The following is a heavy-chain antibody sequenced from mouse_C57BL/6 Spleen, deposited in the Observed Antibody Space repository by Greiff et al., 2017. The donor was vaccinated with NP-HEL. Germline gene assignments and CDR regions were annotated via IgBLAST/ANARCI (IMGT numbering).Heavy chain of an antibody. CDR1: GFTFSSYA. CDR3: ARDAMITTGYYFDY. CDR2: ISDGGSYT. J-gene: IGHJ2*01. D-gene: IGHD2-4*01. V-gene: IGHV5-4*01. Sequence: EVQVVESGGGLVKPGGSLKLSCAASGFTFSSYAMSWVRQTPEKRLEWVATISDGGSYTYYPDNVKGRFTISRDNAKNNLYLQMSHLKSEDTAMYYCARDAMITTGYYFDYWGQGTTLTVSS.